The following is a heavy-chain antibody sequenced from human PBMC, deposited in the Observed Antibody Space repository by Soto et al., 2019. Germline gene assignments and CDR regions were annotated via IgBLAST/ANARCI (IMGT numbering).Heavy chain of an antibody. J-gene: IGHJ6*02. V-gene: IGHV3-30-3*01. D-gene: IGHD5-18*01. CDR2: MSYDGDNK. CDR1: GFTFSNFG. Sequence: GGSLRLSCAASGFTFSNFGMHWVRQAPGKGLEWVAVMSYDGDNKKYADSVKGRFTVSRDNSKNTLYLQMNSLRTEDTAVYYCARTRLPNSYGPIAYGMDVWGQGTTVTVSS. CDR3: ARTRLPNSYGPIAYGMDV.